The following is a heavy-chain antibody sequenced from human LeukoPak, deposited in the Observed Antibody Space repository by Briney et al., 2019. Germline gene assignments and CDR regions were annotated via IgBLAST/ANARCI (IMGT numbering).Heavy chain of an antibody. CDR2: IYYSGST. CDR1: GGSLSSSSYY. D-gene: IGHD4-17*01. J-gene: IGHJ4*02. V-gene: IGHV4-39*01. CDR3: ARLHWSAMKHDYGDYQVDY. Sequence: PSETLSLTCTVSGGSLSSSSYYWGWIRQPPGKGLEWIGSIYYSGSTYYNPSLKSRVTISVDTSKNQFSLKLSSVTAADTAVYYCARLHWSAMKHDYGDYQVDYWGQGTLVTVSS.